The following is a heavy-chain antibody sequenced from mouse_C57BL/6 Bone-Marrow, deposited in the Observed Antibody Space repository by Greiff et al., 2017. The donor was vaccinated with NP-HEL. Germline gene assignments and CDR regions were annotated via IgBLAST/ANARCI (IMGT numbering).Heavy chain of an antibody. CDR3: ARRGYGSRGDYFDY. CDR2: FHPYNDDT. J-gene: IGHJ2*01. D-gene: IGHD1-1*01. Sequence: QVQLKESGAELVKPGASVKMSCKASGYTFTTYPIEWMKQNHGKSLEWIGNFHPYNDDTKYNEKFKGKATLTVEKSSSTVYLELSRLTSDDSAVYYCARRGYGSRGDYFDYWGQGTTLTVSS. CDR1: GYTFTTYP. V-gene: IGHV1-47*01.